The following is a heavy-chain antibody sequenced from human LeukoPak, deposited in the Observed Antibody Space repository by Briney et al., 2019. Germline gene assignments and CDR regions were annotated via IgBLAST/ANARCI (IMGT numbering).Heavy chain of an antibody. CDR2: INPSGGST. CDR3: AREPLYSTSSFDY. J-gene: IGHJ4*02. Sequence: ASVKVSYKAPGYTFTHYYMHWVRKAPGQGLEWMGIINPSGGSTSYAQKFQGRVTMTRDTSTSTVYMELSSLRSEDTAVYYCAREPLYSTSSFDYWAQGTLVPVSS. CDR1: GYTFTHYY. V-gene: IGHV1-46*01. D-gene: IGHD6-6*01.